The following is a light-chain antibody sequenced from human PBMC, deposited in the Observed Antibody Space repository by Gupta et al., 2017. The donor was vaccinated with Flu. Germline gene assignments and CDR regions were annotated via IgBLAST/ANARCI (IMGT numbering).Light chain of an antibody. Sequence: EIVLTQSPGTLSLSPGERATLSCRASQSVSNSYLAWYQQKPGQAPSLLIYATSRRATGIPDRFSGSGSGTDFTLTISRLEPEYFAVYYCQQYGSASYSCGQGTKLEIK. CDR2: ATS. CDR1: QSVSNSY. J-gene: IGKJ2*03. V-gene: IGKV3-20*01. CDR3: QQYGSASYS.